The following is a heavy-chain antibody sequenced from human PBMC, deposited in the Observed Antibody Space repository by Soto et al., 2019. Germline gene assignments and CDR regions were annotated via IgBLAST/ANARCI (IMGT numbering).Heavy chain of an antibody. CDR3: ARARLRAVYAFDI. V-gene: IGHV4-31*03. Sequence: SETLSLTCTVSGGSVSSGAYYWTWIRQRPGKGLEWIGYIYYSGSTYYSPSLKSRLSISLDTSKNQFSLRLSSVTAADTAMYYCARARLRAVYAFDIWGQGTMVT. CDR1: GGSVSSGAYY. J-gene: IGHJ3*02. D-gene: IGHD5-12*01. CDR2: IYYSGST.